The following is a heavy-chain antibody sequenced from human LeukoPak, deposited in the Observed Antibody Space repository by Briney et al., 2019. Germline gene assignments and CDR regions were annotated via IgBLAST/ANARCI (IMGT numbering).Heavy chain of an antibody. D-gene: IGHD4-17*01. CDR2: IMPLFGTA. Sequence: SVKVSCKTSGGTFNNSAVSCVRQAPGQGLEWLGGIMPLFGTAGYAQKFQGRVTITKDESTRTVYLELTSLTSDDTAVYYCARDVHGDYGSGWFDPWGQGTLVSVSS. J-gene: IGHJ5*02. V-gene: IGHV1-69*05. CDR1: GGTFNNSA. CDR3: ARDVHGDYGSGWFDP.